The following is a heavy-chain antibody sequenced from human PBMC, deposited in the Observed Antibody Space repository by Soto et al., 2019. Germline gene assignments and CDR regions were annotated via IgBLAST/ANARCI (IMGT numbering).Heavy chain of an antibody. D-gene: IGHD3-3*01. CDR1: GYTLTELS. CDR2: FDPEDGET. V-gene: IGHV1-24*01. J-gene: IGHJ4*02. CDR3: ATDHADFWSGSPALFDY. Sequence: GASVKVSCKVSGYTLTELSMHWVRQAPGKGLEWMGGFDPEDGETIYAQKFQGRVTMTEDTSTDTAYMELSSLRSEDTAVYYCATDHADFWSGSPALFDYWGQGTLVTVSS.